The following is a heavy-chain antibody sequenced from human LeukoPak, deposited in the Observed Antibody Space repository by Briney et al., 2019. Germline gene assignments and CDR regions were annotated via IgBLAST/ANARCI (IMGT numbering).Heavy chain of an antibody. CDR2: ISAYNGNT. CDR1: GYTFTSYG. CDR3: ARGPTYCSSTSCYAEGDFDY. J-gene: IGHJ4*02. V-gene: IGHV1-18*01. Sequence: ASVKVSCKASGYTFTSYGISWLRQAPGQGLEWMGWISAYNGNTNYAQKLQGRVTMTTDTSTSTAYMELRSLRSDDTAVYYCARGPTYCSSTSCYAEGDFDYWGQGTLVTVSS. D-gene: IGHD2-2*01.